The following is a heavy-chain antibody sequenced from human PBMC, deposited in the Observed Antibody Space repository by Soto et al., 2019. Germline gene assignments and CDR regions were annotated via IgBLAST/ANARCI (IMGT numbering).Heavy chain of an antibody. D-gene: IGHD2-2*01. V-gene: IGHV4-39*07. Sequence: PLEAQSITCAVPVGSISSTSYYWYWIRQTPGKGLEWIGSIYYSGSTYYTPSLKSRATISLDTSRNQFFLNLNSVTAADTAVYYCARDVGSSHGPGHPHYFDYWGQGTLVTVSS. J-gene: IGHJ4*02. CDR1: VGSISSTSYY. CDR3: ARDVGSSHGPGHPHYFDY. CDR2: IYYSGST.